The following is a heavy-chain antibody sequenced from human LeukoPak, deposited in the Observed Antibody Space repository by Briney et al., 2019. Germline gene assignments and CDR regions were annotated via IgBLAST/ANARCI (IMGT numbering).Heavy chain of an antibody. Sequence: ASMKVSCKASGQIFSGYYMHWVRQAPGQGLEWMAWINTNSGSTKYAQKFQGRVTLTWDTSSSTVYMELNSLRFDDTATYYCASWAYNFYYYYYMDVWGKGTTVTVSS. CDR2: INTNSGST. J-gene: IGHJ6*03. V-gene: IGHV1-2*02. D-gene: IGHD1-1*01. CDR1: GQIFSGYY. CDR3: ASWAYNFYYYYYMDV.